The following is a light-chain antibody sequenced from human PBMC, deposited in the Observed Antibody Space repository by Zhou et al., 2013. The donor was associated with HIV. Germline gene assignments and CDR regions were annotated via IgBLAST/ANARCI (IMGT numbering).Light chain of an antibody. Sequence: DIQMTQSASSVSASVGDRVSITCRASQGIGNDQGWYQQKPGEAPKRLIFAASRLQSGVPSRFSGSGYGTEFTLTISGLQPEDFATYYCLQHNTYPYTFGQGTRLDIK. J-gene: IGKJ2*01. CDR1: QGIGND. V-gene: IGKV1-17*01. CDR3: LQHNTYPYT. CDR2: AAS.